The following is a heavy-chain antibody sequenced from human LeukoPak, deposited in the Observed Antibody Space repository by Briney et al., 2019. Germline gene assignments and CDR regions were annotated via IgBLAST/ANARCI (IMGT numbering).Heavy chain of an antibody. CDR3: AKALGATENMVRGIDY. CDR2: ISYDGSNQ. J-gene: IGHJ4*02. Sequence: GRSLRLSCAASGFTFSSNGMHWVRQAPGKGLEWVALISYDGSNQYYADSVKGRFTISRDNSKNTLYLQMNSLRVEDTAVYYCAKALGATENMVRGIDYWGQGTLVTVSS. D-gene: IGHD1-26*01. V-gene: IGHV3-30*18. CDR1: GFTFSSNG.